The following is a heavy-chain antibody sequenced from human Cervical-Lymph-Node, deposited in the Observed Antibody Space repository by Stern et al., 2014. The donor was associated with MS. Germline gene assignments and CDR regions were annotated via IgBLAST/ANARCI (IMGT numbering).Heavy chain of an antibody. CDR3: AKGRGYILDY. CDR1: GFTFDDYA. CDR2: ISWNRGSI. Sequence: EVQLVESGGGLVQPGRSLRLSCAASGFTFDDYAMHWVRQAPGKGLEWVSGISWNRGSIGYADSVKGRFTISRDNAKNSLYLQMNSLRAEDTALYYCAKGRGYILDYWGQGTLVTVSS. J-gene: IGHJ4*02. V-gene: IGHV3-9*01. D-gene: IGHD5-18*01.